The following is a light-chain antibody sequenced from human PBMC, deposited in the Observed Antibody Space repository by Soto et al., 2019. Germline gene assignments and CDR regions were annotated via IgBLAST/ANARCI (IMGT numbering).Light chain of an antibody. CDR1: QSVSSN. Sequence: EIVVTQSPATLSVSPGERATLSCRASQSVSSNLAWYQQKPGQAPRLLIYGASTRATGIPARFSGSGFGTDFTLTISSLQHEDFATYYCQQADTLTITFGQGTRLEIK. V-gene: IGKV3-15*01. J-gene: IGKJ5*01. CDR2: GAS. CDR3: QQADTLTIT.